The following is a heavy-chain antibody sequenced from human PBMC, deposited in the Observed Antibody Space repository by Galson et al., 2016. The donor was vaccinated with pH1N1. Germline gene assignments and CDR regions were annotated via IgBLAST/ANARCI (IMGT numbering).Heavy chain of an antibody. V-gene: IGHV3-11*01. CDR3: AREWGIGATGPLDS. CDR1: GFTLSDYY. J-gene: IGHJ4*02. Sequence: SLRLSCAASGFTLSDYYMNWIRETPERGLEWLSSIGSSGNVAYADSVQGRFTISRDNAQNSLLLQMDSVRVDDTALYYCAREWGIGATGPLDSWGQGALVIVSS. CDR2: IGSSGNV. D-gene: IGHD1-1*01.